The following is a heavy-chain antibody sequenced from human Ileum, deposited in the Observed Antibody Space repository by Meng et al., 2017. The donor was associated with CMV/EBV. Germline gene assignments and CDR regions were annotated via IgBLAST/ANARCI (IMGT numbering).Heavy chain of an antibody. CDR3: ARFGGYSSSSGQDY. CDR2: IKQDGSET. Sequence: GESLKISCATSGFMFSRYWMSWVRQAPGQGLEWVANIKQDGSETYYVDSVKGRFTISKDSAKNSVYLQMNNLRAEDTGVYYCARFGGYSSSSGQDYWGQGTLVTVSS. J-gene: IGHJ4*02. D-gene: IGHD6-6*01. CDR1: GFMFSRYW. V-gene: IGHV3-7*03.